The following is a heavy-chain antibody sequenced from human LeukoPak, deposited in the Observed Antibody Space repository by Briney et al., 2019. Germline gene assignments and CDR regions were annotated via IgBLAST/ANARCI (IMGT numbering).Heavy chain of an antibody. D-gene: IGHD3-22*01. CDR3: ASGYYDSSGYYYPFEY. Sequence: SETLSLTCTVSGGSISSSSYYWGWIRQPPGKGLEWIGSIYYSGSTYYNPSLKSRVTISVDTSKNQFSLKLSSVTAADTAVYYCASGYYDSSGYYYPFEYWGQGTLVTVSS. CDR1: GGSISSSSYY. CDR2: IYYSGST. V-gene: IGHV4-39*01. J-gene: IGHJ4*02.